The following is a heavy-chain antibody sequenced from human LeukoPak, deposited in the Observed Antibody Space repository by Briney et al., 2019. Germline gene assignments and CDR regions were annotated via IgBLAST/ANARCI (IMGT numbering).Heavy chain of an antibody. D-gene: IGHD4/OR15-4a*01. Sequence: GGSLKLLCSGSGFTVSSKYLSWVRQAPGEGLEWVSGFFSGCSTYYADSVKGRFTISRDNSKNTLYLQMNSLRAEDTAVYYCAKVRGAYGALRYYYYYMDVWGEGTTVTVSS. CDR1: GFTVSSKY. V-gene: IGHV3-66*01. CDR3: AKVRGAYGALRYYYYYMDV. CDR2: FFSGCST. J-gene: IGHJ6*03.